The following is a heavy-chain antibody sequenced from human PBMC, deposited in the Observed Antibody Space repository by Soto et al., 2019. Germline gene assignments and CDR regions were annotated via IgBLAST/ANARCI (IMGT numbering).Heavy chain of an antibody. CDR2: IYYSGST. D-gene: IGHD2-15*01. CDR1: GGSISSYY. CDR3: ARYSVVAATVWYYYYYYGMDV. Sequence: SETLSLTCTVSGGSISSYYWSWIRQPPGKGLEWIGYIYYSGSTSYNPSLESRVAISVDKSKNQFSLKLSSVTAADTAVYYCARYSVVAATVWYYYYYYGMDVWGQGTTVTVSS. V-gene: IGHV4-59*12. J-gene: IGHJ6*02.